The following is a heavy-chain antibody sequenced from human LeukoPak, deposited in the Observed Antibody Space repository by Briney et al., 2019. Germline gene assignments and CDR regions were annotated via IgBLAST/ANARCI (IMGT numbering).Heavy chain of an antibody. Sequence: SGGSLRLSCAASGFTFSSYGMHWVRQAPGKGLEWVAVIWYDGSNKYYADSVKGRFTISRDNSKNTLYPQMNSLRAEDTAVYYCARDGIAVAGTGYYYFDYWGQGTLVTVSS. CDR1: GFTFSSYG. J-gene: IGHJ4*02. D-gene: IGHD6-19*01. V-gene: IGHV3-33*01. CDR2: IWYDGSNK. CDR3: ARDGIAVAGTGYYYFDY.